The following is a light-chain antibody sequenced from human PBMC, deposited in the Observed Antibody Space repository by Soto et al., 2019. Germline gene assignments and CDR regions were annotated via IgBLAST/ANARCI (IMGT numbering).Light chain of an antibody. CDR2: TNN. CDR3: AAWDDSLNVVV. J-gene: IGLJ2*01. CDR1: SSNIGSNT. V-gene: IGLV1-44*01. Sequence: QSVLTQPPSASGTPGQRVTISCSGSSSNIGSNTVSWYQQLPGTAPKLLIYTNNQRPSGVPDRFSGSKSGTSASLAISGLQSEDEADYYCAAWDDSLNVVVFGGGTNGTVL.